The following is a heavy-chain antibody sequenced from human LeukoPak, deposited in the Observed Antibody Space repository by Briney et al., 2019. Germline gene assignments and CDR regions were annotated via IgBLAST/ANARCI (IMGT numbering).Heavy chain of an antibody. V-gene: IGHV5-51*01. CDR2: IYPGDSDT. J-gene: IGHJ4*02. D-gene: IGHD4-23*01. CDR3: ARRLDYGGNTHGY. Sequence: GESLKISCKGSGYSFISYWIGWVRQMPGKGLEWMGIIYPGDSDTRYSPSFQGQVTISADKSISTAYLQWSSLKASDTAIYYCARRLDYGGNTHGYWGQGTLVTVFS. CDR1: GYSFISYW.